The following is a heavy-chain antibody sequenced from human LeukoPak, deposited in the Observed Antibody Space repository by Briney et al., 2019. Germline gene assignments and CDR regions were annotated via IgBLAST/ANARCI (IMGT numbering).Heavy chain of an antibody. Sequence: ASVKVSCKASGGTFSSYAISWVRQAPGQGLEWMGGIIPIFGTANYAQKFQGRVTITADESTSTAYMELSSLRSEDTAVYYCARPLENSAVDAFDIWGQGTMVTVSS. CDR2: IIPIFGTA. V-gene: IGHV1-69*13. CDR1: GGTFSSYA. D-gene: IGHD1-26*01. CDR3: ARPLENSAVDAFDI. J-gene: IGHJ3*02.